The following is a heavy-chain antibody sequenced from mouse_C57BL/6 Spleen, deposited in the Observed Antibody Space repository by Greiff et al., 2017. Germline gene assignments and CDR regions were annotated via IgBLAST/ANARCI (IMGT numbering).Heavy chain of an antibody. J-gene: IGHJ2*01. D-gene: IGHD2-4*01. V-gene: IGHV1-54*01. CDR3: ARSPFYDYDEYFDY. Sequence: VQLQQSGAELVRPGTSVKVSCKASGYAFTNYLIEWVKQRPGQGLEWIGVINPGSGGTNYTEKFKGKATLTADKSSSTAYMQLSSLTSEDSAVYFCARSPFYDYDEYFDYWGQGTTLTVSS. CDR2: INPGSGGT. CDR1: GYAFTNYL.